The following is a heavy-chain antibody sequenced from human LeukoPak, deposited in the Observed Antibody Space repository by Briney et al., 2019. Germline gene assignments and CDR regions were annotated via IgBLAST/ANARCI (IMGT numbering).Heavy chain of an antibody. CDR3: AKTPGYPSYYYYGMDV. D-gene: IGHD5-12*01. Sequence: PSETLSLTCTVSGGSISSGDYYWSWVRQAPGKGLEWVSAISGSGGSTYYTDSVKGRFTISRDNSKNTLYLQMNSLRAEDTAVYYCAKTPGYPSYYYYGMDVWGQGTTVAVSS. J-gene: IGHJ6*02. CDR1: GGSISSGDYY. CDR2: ISGSGGST. V-gene: IGHV3-23*01.